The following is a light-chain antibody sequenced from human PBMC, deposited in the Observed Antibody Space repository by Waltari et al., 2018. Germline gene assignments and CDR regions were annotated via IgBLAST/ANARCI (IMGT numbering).Light chain of an antibody. V-gene: IGLV1-47*01. CDR1: RPNTASDY. Sequence: QSVLTQPPSASGTPGQRVTISGSGSRPNTASDYVNWFQQPPGTAPKLLIYKNNQRPSGVPDRFSGSKSGTSASLAISGLRSEDEADYYCASWDDSLSGWVFGGGTKLTLL. CDR3: ASWDDSLSGWV. CDR2: KNN. J-gene: IGLJ3*02.